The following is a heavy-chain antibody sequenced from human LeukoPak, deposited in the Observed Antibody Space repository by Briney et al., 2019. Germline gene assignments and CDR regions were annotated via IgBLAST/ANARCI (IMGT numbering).Heavy chain of an antibody. CDR3: ARDLAVAGIGIDF. CDR1: GYTFTNYG. Sequence: ASVKVSCKASGYTFTNYGISWVRQAPGQGLEGMGWISAYNGNTNYVQKLQGRVTMTTDTFTNTAYMELRSLRSDDTAVYYCARDLAVAGIGIDFWGQGTLVTVSS. CDR2: ISAYNGNT. J-gene: IGHJ4*02. V-gene: IGHV1-18*01. D-gene: IGHD6-19*01.